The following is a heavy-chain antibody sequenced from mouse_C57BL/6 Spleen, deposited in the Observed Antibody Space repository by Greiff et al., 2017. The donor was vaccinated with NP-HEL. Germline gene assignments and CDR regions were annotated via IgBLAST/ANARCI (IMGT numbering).Heavy chain of an antibody. J-gene: IGHJ4*01. CDR3: ARGDDYDAMDD. CDR2: ISSGGSYT. Sequence: EVMLVESGGDLVKPGGSLKLSCAASGFTFSSYGMSWVRQTPDKRLEWVATISSGGSYTYYPDSVKGRFTISRDNAKNTLYLQMSSLKSEDTAMYYCARGDDYDAMDDWGQGTSVTVSS. V-gene: IGHV5-6*01. CDR1: GFTFSSYG.